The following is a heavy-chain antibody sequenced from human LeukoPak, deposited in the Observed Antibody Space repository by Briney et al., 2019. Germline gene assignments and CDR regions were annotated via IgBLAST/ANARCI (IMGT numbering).Heavy chain of an antibody. CDR2: ISSSSSYI. V-gene: IGHV3-21*01. CDR3: AREDFWSGYPLYYFDY. CDR1: GFTFSSYS. J-gene: IGHJ4*02. Sequence: PGGSLRLSCAASGFTFSSYSMNWVRQAPGKGLEWVSSISSSSSYIYYADSVKGRFTISRGNAKSSLYLQMNSLRAEDTAVYYCAREDFWSGYPLYYFDYWGQGTLVTVSS. D-gene: IGHD3-3*01.